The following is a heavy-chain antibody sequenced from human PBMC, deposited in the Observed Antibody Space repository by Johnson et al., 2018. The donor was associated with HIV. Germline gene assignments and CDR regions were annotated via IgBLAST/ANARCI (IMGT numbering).Heavy chain of an antibody. CDR1: GFTFSNYA. CDR3: TTGTTVPTWD. Sequence: VESGGIVVQPGGSLRLSCAASGFTFSNYAMHWVRQAPGQGLEYVSAISGSGSNKYSADSVKGRFTISRDNSKNTLYLQMNSLKTEDTAVYYCTTGTTVPTWDWGQGTMVTVSS. J-gene: IGHJ3*01. CDR2: ISGSGSNK. D-gene: IGHD4-17*01. V-gene: IGHV3-64*04.